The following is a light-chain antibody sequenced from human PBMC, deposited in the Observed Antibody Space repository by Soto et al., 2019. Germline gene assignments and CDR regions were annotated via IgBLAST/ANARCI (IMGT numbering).Light chain of an antibody. J-gene: IGKJ5*01. CDR2: SAF. CDR1: QSISTF. CDR3: QQSYNSPIT. Sequence: DIQMTQSPSSLSASVGDRVTITCRASQSISTFLNWYQQTPGKAPKLLIYSAFNLQRGVPARFSVSGSVTDLTLTISGLQPEDFSIYYCQQSYNSPITFGQGTRLEIK. V-gene: IGKV1-39*01.